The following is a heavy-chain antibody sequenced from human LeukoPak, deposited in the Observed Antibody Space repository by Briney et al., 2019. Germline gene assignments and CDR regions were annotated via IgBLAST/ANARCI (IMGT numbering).Heavy chain of an antibody. CDR1: GFTVSSKY. V-gene: IGHV3-53*01. CDR2: IGGVSESF. D-gene: IGHD3-10*01. Sequence: GGSLRLSCAASGFTVSSKYMTWVRQAPGKGLEWVSIIGGVSESFYYADSVKGRFTVSRDNSKDTLYLQINSLRDEDTAVYYCARRWLGDPYGMDVWGQGTTVTVSS. CDR3: ARRWLGDPYGMDV. J-gene: IGHJ6*02.